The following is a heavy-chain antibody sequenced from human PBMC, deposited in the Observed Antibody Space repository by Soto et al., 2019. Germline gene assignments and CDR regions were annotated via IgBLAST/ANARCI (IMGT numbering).Heavy chain of an antibody. CDR3: SRDSALVEYYFDY. CDR1: GYTFTSYY. J-gene: IGHJ4*02. V-gene: IGHV1-46*01. CDR2: INPSGGST. Sequence: QVQLVQSGAEVKKPGASVKGSCKASGYTFTSYYMHWVRQAPGQGLEWMGIINPSGGSTSYAQKFQGRVTMTRDTSTSTVYMELSSLRSEDTAVYYCSRDSALVEYYFDYWGQGTLVTVSS. D-gene: IGHD1-26*01.